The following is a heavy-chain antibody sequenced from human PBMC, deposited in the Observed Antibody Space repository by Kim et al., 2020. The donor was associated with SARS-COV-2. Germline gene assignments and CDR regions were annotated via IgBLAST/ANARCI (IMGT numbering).Heavy chain of an antibody. D-gene: IGHD3-9*01. Sequence: STPSLKSRVTQSVDQSKNQFALKLSSVTAADTAVYYCARHTLDISDAFDIWGQGTMVTVSS. CDR3: ARHTLDISDAFDI. J-gene: IGHJ3*02. V-gene: IGHV4-39*01.